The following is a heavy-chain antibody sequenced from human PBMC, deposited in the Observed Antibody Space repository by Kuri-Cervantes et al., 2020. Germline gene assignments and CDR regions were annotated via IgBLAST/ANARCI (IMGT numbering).Heavy chain of an antibody. D-gene: IGHD6-13*01. CDR2: IHYGGTT. J-gene: IGHJ5*02. CDR3: ARIGGRTVSGTDNWHGP. V-gene: IGHV4-34*01. Sequence: SETLSLTCAVYGGSFNGYYWSWIRQPPGKGLEWIGYIHYGGTTYCIPSLESRVTMSVDTSKNQFSLMLRSVTAADTAVYYCARIGGRTVSGTDNWHGPWGQGTLVTVSS. CDR1: GGSFNGYY.